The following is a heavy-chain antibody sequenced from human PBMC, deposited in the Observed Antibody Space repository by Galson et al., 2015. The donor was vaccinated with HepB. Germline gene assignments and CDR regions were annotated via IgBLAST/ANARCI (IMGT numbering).Heavy chain of an antibody. J-gene: IGHJ4*02. D-gene: IGHD2-2*01. CDR3: ARGAGGFLHDPDIVVVPAAFDY. CDR1: GGTFSSYA. Sequence: SVKVSCKASGGTFSSYAISWVRQAPGQGLEWMGGIIPIFGTANYAQKFQGRVTITADESTSTAYMELRSLRSDDTAVYYCARGAGGFLHDPDIVVVPAAFDYWGQGTLVTVSS. V-gene: IGHV1-69*13. CDR2: IIPIFGTA.